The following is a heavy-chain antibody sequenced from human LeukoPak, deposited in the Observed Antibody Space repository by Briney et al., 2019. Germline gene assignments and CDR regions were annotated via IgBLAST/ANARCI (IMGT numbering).Heavy chain of an antibody. Sequence: ASVTVSCKSSGYTFTSYGITWVRQAPGQGLAWMGWISAYNGNTNYAQKLQGRVTMTTDTSTSTAYMELRSLRSDDTAVYYCARVIVGAVGDYWGQGNLVTVSS. D-gene: IGHD1-26*01. CDR1: GYTFTSYG. J-gene: IGHJ4*02. V-gene: IGHV1-18*01. CDR2: ISAYNGNT. CDR3: ARVIVGAVGDY.